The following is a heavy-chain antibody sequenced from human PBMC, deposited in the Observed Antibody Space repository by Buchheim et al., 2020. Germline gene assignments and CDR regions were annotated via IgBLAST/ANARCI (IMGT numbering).Heavy chain of an antibody. D-gene: IGHD6-19*01. CDR1: GYRFSDYW. CDR2: IKQDGSDK. V-gene: IGHV3-7*01. Sequence: EVQLVESGGGLVQPGGSLRLSCAASGYRFSDYWMNWVRQAPGKGLEWVANIKQDGSDKYSVDSVKGRFTISRDNAKTSLYLQMNSLRVEDTAVYYCARGTGWYPDYWGQGTL. CDR3: ARGTGWYPDY. J-gene: IGHJ4*02.